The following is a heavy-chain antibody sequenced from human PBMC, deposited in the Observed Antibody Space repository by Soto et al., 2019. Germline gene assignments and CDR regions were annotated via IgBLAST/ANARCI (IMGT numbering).Heavy chain of an antibody. CDR3: ARAKEKYYDFWSGYYY. D-gene: IGHD3-3*01. V-gene: IGHV4-39*01. Sequence: PSETLSLTCTVSGGSISSSSYYWGWIRQPPGKGLEWIGSIYYSGSTYYNPSLKSRVTISVDTSKNQFSLKLSSVTAADTAVYYCARAKEKYYDFWSGYYYWGQGTLVTVSS. CDR2: IYYSGST. J-gene: IGHJ4*02. CDR1: GGSISSSSYY.